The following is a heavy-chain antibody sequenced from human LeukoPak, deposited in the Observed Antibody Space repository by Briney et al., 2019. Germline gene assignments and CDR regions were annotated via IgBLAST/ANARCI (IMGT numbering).Heavy chain of an antibody. CDR2: IYTSGST. J-gene: IGHJ6*03. CDR1: GGSISSGSYY. Sequence: SQTLSLTCTVSGGSISSGSYYCSWIRQPAGKGLEWIGRIYTSGSTNYSPSLKSRVTISVDTSKNQFSLKLSSVTAADTAVYYCARVSEAYYNFWSGSYHQYYYYYMDVWGKGTTVTVSS. D-gene: IGHD3-3*01. V-gene: IGHV4-61*02. CDR3: ARVSEAYYNFWSGSYHQYYYYYMDV.